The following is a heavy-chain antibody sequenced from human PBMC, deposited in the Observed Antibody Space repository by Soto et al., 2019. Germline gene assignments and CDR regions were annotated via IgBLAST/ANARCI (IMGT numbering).Heavy chain of an antibody. CDR1: GYTFTGYY. Sequence: QVQLVQSGAEVKKPGASVKVSCKASGYTFTGYYMHWVRQAPGQGLEWMGWINPNSGGTNYAQQFQGRVTMTRDTSISAAYMELSRLTSDDTAVYYCARIPPHGDYSKPDFDYWGQGTLVTVSS. D-gene: IGHD4-4*01. J-gene: IGHJ4*02. CDR3: ARIPPHGDYSKPDFDY. CDR2: INPNSGGT. V-gene: IGHV1-2*02.